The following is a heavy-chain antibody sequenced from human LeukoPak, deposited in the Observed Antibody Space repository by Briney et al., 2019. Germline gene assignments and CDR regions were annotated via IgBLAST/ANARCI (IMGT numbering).Heavy chain of an antibody. D-gene: IGHD2-15*01. Sequence: GGSLRLSCATSGFTFSSYDMNWVRQAPGKGLEWVSYITSGGDTIYYADSVKGRFTISRDNAKNSLYLQMNSLRAEDTAMYYCARDFAEGCSADNCYSLDYCGQGTLVTVSS. J-gene: IGHJ4*02. CDR1: GFTFSSYD. CDR2: ITSGGDTI. CDR3: ARDFAEGCSADNCYSLDY. V-gene: IGHV3-48*03.